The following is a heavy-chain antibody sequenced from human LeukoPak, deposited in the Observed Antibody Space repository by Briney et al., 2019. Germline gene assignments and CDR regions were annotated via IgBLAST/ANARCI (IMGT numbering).Heavy chain of an antibody. CDR3: AKARRPKSNGSGIIFHY. CDR1: GFTFSSYA. D-gene: IGHD3-10*01. J-gene: IGHJ4*02. CDR2: ISGSGGST. V-gene: IGHV3-23*01. Sequence: GGSLRLSCAASGFTFSSYAMSWARQAPGKGLEWVSVISGSGGSTYYADSVKGRFTISRDNSKNTLYLQMNSLRAEDTAVYYCAKARRPKSNGSGIIFHYWGQGTLVTVSS.